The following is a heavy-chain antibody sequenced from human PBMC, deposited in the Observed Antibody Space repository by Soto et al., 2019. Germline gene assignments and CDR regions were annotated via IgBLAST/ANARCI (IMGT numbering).Heavy chain of an antibody. CDR1: GGSISSGGYY. Sequence: QVQLQESGPGLVKPSQTLSLTCTVSGGSISSGGYYWSWIRQHPGKGLEWIGYIYYSGSTYYNPSLERRVTLSVDTSKNRFSLKLSSVTAADTAVYYCARPIQSMVRGVLDAFDIWGQGTMVTVSS. J-gene: IGHJ3*02. CDR2: IYYSGST. D-gene: IGHD3-10*01. CDR3: ARPIQSMVRGVLDAFDI. V-gene: IGHV4-31*03.